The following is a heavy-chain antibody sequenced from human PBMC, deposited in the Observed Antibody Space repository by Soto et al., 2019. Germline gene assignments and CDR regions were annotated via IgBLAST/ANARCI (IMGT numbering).Heavy chain of an antibody. V-gene: IGHV1-18*01. CDR2: ISAYNGNT. CDR3: ARERGDPYGYYFDY. D-gene: IGHD2-21*02. Sequence: ASVKVSCKASGYTFTSYGISWVRQAPGQGLEWMGWISAYNGNTNYAQKLRGRVTMTTDTSTSTAYMELRSLRSDDTAVYYCARERGDPYGYYFDYWGQGTLVTVSS. CDR1: GYTFTSYG. J-gene: IGHJ4*02.